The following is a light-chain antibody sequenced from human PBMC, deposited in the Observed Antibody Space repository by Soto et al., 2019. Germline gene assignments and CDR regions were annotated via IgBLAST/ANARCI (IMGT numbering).Light chain of an antibody. CDR1: QSGSTS. J-gene: IGKJ5*01. CDR2: DAS. V-gene: IGKV3-11*01. CDR3: QQRSNWPIT. Sequence: EIVLTQSPATLSLSPGERATLSCRASQSGSTSLGWYQQKPCQAPRLLISDASNRSTGIPARFSGSRSGTDFTLTISSLEPEDFAVSYCQQRSNWPITFGQGKRLEI.